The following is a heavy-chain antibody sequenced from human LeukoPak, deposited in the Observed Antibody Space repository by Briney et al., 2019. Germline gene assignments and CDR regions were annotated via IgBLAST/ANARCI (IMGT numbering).Heavy chain of an antibody. CDR2: IRSDGTT. D-gene: IGHD4-17*01. J-gene: IGHJ4*02. CDR3: ARRRGGYGEGELDY. CDR1: GFIASNKY. Sequence: PGGSLRLSCAASGFIASNKYMSWVRQAPGKGLEWVSTIRSDGTTDYADSVKGRFTISRDDSKNTVYLQTDSLRVEDTAVYSCARRRGGYGEGELDYWGQGTLVTVSS. V-gene: IGHV3-66*04.